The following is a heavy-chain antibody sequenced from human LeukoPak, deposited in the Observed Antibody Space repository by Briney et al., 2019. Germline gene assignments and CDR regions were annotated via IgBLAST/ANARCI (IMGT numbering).Heavy chain of an antibody. J-gene: IGHJ4*02. V-gene: IGHV4-59*01. CDR2: IYYSGSS. CDR3: ARSGTKTNGFAY. D-gene: IGHD2-8*01. Sequence: SETLSLTCTVSGGSISTYYWSWIRQPPGKGLELIGYIYYSGSSNYSPSLQSRGTIYVDTSKNQFSLRLSSVTAADTAMYYCARSGTKTNGFAYWGQGTLVTVSS. CDR1: GGSISTYY.